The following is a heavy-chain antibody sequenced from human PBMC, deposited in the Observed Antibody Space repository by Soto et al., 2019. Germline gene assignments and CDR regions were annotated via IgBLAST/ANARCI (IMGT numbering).Heavy chain of an antibody. Sequence: LSLTCTVSGGSISSGDYYWSWIRQPPGKGLEWIGYIYYSGSTYYNPSLKSRVTISVDTSNNQFSLKLTSVTAADTAVYYCARYYYGSGSYQDYWGQGTLVTVSS. D-gene: IGHD3-10*01. J-gene: IGHJ4*02. CDR2: IYYSGST. CDR1: GGSISSGDYY. V-gene: IGHV4-30-4*01. CDR3: ARYYYGSGSYQDY.